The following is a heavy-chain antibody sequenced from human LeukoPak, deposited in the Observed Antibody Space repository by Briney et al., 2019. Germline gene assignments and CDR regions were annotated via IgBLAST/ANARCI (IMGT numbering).Heavy chain of an antibody. CDR1: GGTFSSYA. CDR3: ASNYDFLPDY. CDR2: IIPIFGTA. J-gene: IGHJ4*02. D-gene: IGHD3-3*01. V-gene: IGHV1-69*13. Sequence: GASVKVSCKASGGTFSSYAISWVRQAPGQGLEWMGGIIPIFGTANYAQKFQGRVTITADESTSTAYMELSSLRSEDTAVYYCASNYDFLPDYWGQGTLVTVSS.